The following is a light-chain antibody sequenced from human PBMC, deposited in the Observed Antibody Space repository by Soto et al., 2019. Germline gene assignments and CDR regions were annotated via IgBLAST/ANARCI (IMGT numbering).Light chain of an antibody. CDR2: GNS. J-gene: IGLJ2*01. CDR1: SSNIGAGYD. V-gene: IGLV1-40*01. CDR3: QSYDSSLNTVV. Sequence: QSVLTQPPSVSGAPGQRVTISCTGSSSNIGAGYDLHWYQQLPGTAPKLLIYGNSNRPSRVPDRFSGSKSGTSASLAITGLQAEDEADYYCQSYDSSLNTVVFGGGTKVTVL.